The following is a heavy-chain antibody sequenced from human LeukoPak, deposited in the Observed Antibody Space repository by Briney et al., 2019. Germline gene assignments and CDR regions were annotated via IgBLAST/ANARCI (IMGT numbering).Heavy chain of an antibody. J-gene: IGHJ3*01. CDR1: GFIFSTYS. Sequence: GGSARLSCAASGFIFSTYSMMCARQAPGKGLEWVANMKGDGSEIHYVDSVKGRFTISRDNAKNSLYLQMNSLRPEDTAVYYCARPAYTAAYDLWGQGTMVTVSS. V-gene: IGHV3-7*01. D-gene: IGHD3-16*01. CDR3: ARPAYTAAYDL. CDR2: MKGDGSEI.